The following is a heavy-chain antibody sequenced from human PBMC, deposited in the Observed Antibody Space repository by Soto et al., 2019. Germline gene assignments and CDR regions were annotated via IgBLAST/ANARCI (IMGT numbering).Heavy chain of an antibody. D-gene: IGHD2-15*01. V-gene: IGHV3-53*01. J-gene: IGHJ4*02. CDR3: ARGAAYCSGGSCGDY. Sequence: EVQLVESGGGLIKSGGSLRLSCTASGFTVSSNYMSWVRQAPGKGLEWVSVIYIGGGTSYADSVKGRFSISRDNPKSTLYLQMNSLRAEDTAVYYCARGAAYCSGGSCGDYWGQGTLVTVSS. CDR2: IYIGGGT. CDR1: GFTVSSNY.